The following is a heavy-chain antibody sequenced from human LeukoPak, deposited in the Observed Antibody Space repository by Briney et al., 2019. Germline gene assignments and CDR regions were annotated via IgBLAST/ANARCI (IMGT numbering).Heavy chain of an antibody. V-gene: IGHV3-15*01. CDR1: GFTFSNAW. CDR3: TRGSYYVAFDI. CDR2: IKSKTDGGTT. D-gene: IGHD1-26*01. Sequence: GGSLRLSCAASGFTFSNAWMSWVRRAPGKGLEWVGRIKSKTDGGTTDYAAPVKGRFTISGDDSKNTLYLQMNSLKTEDTAVYYCTRGSYYVAFDIWGQGTMVTVSS. J-gene: IGHJ3*02.